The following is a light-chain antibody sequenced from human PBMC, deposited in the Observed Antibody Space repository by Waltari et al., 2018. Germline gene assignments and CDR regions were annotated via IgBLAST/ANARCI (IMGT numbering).Light chain of an antibody. CDR3: QVWDSSSDHPEVV. Sequence: SYVLTQPPSVSVAPGKTARITCGGNNIGSKSVHWYQQKPGQAPVLVVYDDSDWPSGIPERFSGSNSGNTATLTISRVEAGDEADYYCQVWDSSSDHPEVVFGGGTKLTVL. J-gene: IGLJ2*01. CDR2: DDS. CDR1: NIGSKS. V-gene: IGLV3-21*03.